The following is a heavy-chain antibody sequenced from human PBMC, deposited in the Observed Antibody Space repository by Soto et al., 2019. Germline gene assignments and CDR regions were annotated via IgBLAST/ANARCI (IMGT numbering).Heavy chain of an antibody. V-gene: IGHV1-69*13. Sequence: VQVACQASVGKFRSYAISWVRQDAGQGLEWMGGIIPIFGTANYAQKFQGRVTITADKSTSTAYMELSSLRSEDTAVYYCARGGSEAVADWFDPWGQGTLVTVSS. CDR1: VGKFRSYA. J-gene: IGHJ5*02. CDR2: IIPIFGTA. D-gene: IGHD6-19*01. CDR3: ARGGSEAVADWFDP.